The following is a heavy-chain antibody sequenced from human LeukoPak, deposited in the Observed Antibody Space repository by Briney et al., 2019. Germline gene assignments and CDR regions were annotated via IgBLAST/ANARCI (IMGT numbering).Heavy chain of an antibody. D-gene: IGHD3-22*01. CDR3: AKSITMIVVVTLLFDY. CDR1: GFRFSDFT. CDR2: ISGSGGST. V-gene: IGHV3-23*01. Sequence: GGSLRLSCAASGFRFSDFTMTWVRQAPGKGLEWVSAISGSGGSTYYADSVKGRFTISRDNSKNTLYLQMNSLRAEDTAVYYCAKSITMIVVVTLLFDYWGQGTLVTVSS. J-gene: IGHJ4*02.